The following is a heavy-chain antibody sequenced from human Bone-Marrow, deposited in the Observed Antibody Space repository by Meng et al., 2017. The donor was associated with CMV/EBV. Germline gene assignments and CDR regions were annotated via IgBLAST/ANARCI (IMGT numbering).Heavy chain of an antibody. CDR1: GGSFSGYY. CDR2: INHSGST. V-gene: IGHV4-34*10. J-gene: IGHJ5*02. Sequence: SETLSLTCAVYGGSFSGYYWSWIRQPPGKGLEWIGEINHSGSTYYNPSLKSRITMSVDTSKNQFYLKLSSVTAADTAVYYCARAWSGPVTTGLWFDPWGQGTLVTVSS. CDR3: ARAWSGPVTTGLWFDP. D-gene: IGHD4-17*01.